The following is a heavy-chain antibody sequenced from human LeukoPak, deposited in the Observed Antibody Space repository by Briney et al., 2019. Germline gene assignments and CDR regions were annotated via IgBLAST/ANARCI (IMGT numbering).Heavy chain of an antibody. V-gene: IGHV1-8*01. CDR3: ARGSFCSSTSCYILGWFDP. Sequence: GASVKVSCKASGYTFTSYDINWVRQATGQGLEWMGWMNPNSGNTGYAQKFQGRVTMTRNTSISTAYMELSNLRSEDTAVYYCARGSFCSSTSCYILGWFDPWGQGTLVTVSS. CDR1: GYTFTSYD. J-gene: IGHJ5*02. D-gene: IGHD2-2*02. CDR2: MNPNSGNT.